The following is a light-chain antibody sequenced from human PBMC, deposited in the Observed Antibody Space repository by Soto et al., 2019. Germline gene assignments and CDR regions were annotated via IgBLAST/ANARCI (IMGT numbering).Light chain of an antibody. Sequence: EIVLTQSPGSLSLSPGERATLSCRASQSLNSNYLAWFQQKPGQAPRLLIYGASSRATGIPDRFSGSGSGTDFTLTISRLEPEDFAVYYCQQYGSSPPTFGQGTKVDIK. CDR2: GAS. V-gene: IGKV3-20*01. CDR3: QQYGSSPPT. CDR1: QSLNSNY. J-gene: IGKJ1*01.